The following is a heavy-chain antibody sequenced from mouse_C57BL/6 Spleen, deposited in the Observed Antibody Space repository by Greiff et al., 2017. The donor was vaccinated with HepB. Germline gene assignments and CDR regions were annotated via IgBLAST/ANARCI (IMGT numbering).Heavy chain of an antibody. CDR1: GYAFSSYW. D-gene: IGHD2-4*01. Sequence: VQLQQSGAELVKPGASVKISCKASGYAFSSYWMNWVKQRPGKGLEWIGQIYPGDGDTNYNGKFKGKATLTADKSSSTAYMQLSSLTSEDSAVYFCARQGDYDNYYAMDYWGQGTSVTVSS. V-gene: IGHV1-80*01. J-gene: IGHJ4*01. CDR3: ARQGDYDNYYAMDY. CDR2: IYPGDGDT.